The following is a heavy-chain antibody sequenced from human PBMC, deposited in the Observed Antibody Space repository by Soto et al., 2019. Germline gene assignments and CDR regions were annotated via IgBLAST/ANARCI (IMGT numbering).Heavy chain of an antibody. J-gene: IGHJ4*02. D-gene: IGHD6-19*01. Sequence: AGGSLRLSCAASGFTFSDYYMSWIRQAPGKGLEWVSYISSSGSTIYYADSVKGRFTISRDNAKNSLYLQMNSLRAEDTAVYYCARSTVAGPSPFDYWGQGTLVTVSS. V-gene: IGHV3-11*01. CDR2: ISSSGSTI. CDR1: GFTFSDYY. CDR3: ARSTVAGPSPFDY.